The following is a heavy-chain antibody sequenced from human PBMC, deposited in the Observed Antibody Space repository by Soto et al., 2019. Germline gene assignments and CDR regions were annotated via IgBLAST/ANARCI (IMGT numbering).Heavy chain of an antibody. Sequence: QVQLQQWGAXXXXXXXXXSLXXXVXXXXFXGXYXSXIRQPPGKGLEWIGEINHSGRTNYNPSLKSRVTISVDTSKNQFSLKLSSVTAADTAXYYCARRYSGYDFDYWGQGTLVTVSS. D-gene: IGHD5-12*01. CDR1: XXXFXGXY. CDR2: INHSGRT. CDR3: ARRYSGYDFDY. V-gene: IGHV4-34*01. J-gene: IGHJ4*02.